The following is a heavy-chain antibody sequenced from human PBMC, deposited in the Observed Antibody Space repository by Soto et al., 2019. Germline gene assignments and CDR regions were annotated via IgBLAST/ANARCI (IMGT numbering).Heavy chain of an antibody. CDR2: IYYSGST. Sequence: SETLSLSCTVSGGSISSYYWSWIRQPPGKGLEWIGYIYYSGSTNYNPSLKSRVTISVDTSKNQFSLKLSSVTAADTAVYYCARHLTYCSAGSCYSDFPYYGMDVWGQGTTVTVSS. J-gene: IGHJ6*02. V-gene: IGHV4-59*01. CDR3: ARHLTYCSAGSCYSDFPYYGMDV. CDR1: GGSISSYY. D-gene: IGHD2-15*01.